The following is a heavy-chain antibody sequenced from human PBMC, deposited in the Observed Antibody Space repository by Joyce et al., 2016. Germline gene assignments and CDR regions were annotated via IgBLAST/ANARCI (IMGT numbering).Heavy chain of an antibody. J-gene: IGHJ6*03. Sequence: QVQLRESGPGLVNSSQTLSLTCTVSSGSISRGYYYWSWIRQPAGKGLAWIGRIYTEGTTDYNPSPKSRVTISMDTSKNQFSRKLSSLTAADTAVDYCARERAPAYFFYMDVWGRGTTVVVSS. V-gene: IGHV4-61*02. CDR2: IYTEGTT. CDR3: ARERAPAYFFYMDV. CDR1: SGSISRGYYY.